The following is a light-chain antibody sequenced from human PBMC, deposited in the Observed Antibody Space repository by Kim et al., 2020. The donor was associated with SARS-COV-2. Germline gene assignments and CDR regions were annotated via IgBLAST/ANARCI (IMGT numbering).Light chain of an antibody. V-gene: IGLV2-8*01. CDR1: SSDVGGYNY. Sequence: QSVLTQPPSASGSPGQSVTISCTGTSSDVGGYNYVSWYQQHPGKAPKLMIYDVTKRPSGVPERFSGSKSGNTASLTVSGLQAEDEAHYYCSSYGGSNNLVFGGGTQLTVL. CDR2: DVT. J-gene: IGLJ2*01. CDR3: SSYGGSNNLV.